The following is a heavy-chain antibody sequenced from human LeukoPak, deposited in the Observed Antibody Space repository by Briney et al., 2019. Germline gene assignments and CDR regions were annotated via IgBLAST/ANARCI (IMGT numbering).Heavy chain of an antibody. D-gene: IGHD3-10*01. J-gene: IGHJ4*02. CDR1: GGSFSGYY. V-gene: IGHV4-34*01. CDR2: INHSGST. CDR3: ASRYYYGSGSYPDY. Sequence: PSETLSLTCAVYGGSFSGYYWSWIRQPPGKGLEWIGEINHSGSTNYNPSLKSQVTISVDTSKNQFSLKLSSVTAADTAVYYCASRYYYGSGSYPDYWGQGILVTVSS.